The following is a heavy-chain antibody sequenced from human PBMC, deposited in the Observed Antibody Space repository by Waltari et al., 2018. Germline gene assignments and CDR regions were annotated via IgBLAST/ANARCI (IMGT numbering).Heavy chain of an antibody. CDR1: GFTFSSYW. CDR2: INSDGSTT. J-gene: IGHJ2*01. D-gene: IGHD3-10*01. Sequence: EVQLVESGGGLVQPGGSLGLSCVTSGFTFSSYWMHWVRQVPGKGLVGVSRINSDGSTTSYADSVKCRFTISRDNAKNTLYLQMNSLRADDTSVYYCARAQLTMARNLDLWGRGTLVTVSS. CDR3: ARAQLTMARNLDL. V-gene: IGHV3-74*01.